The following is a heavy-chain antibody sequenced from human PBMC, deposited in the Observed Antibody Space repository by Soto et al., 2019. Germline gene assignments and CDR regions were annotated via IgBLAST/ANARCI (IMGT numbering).Heavy chain of an antibody. CDR1: GGSISSYY. CDR2: IYYSGST. Sequence: SETLSLTCTVSGGSISSYYWSWIRQPPGKGLEWIGYIYYSGSTNYNPSLKSRVTISVDTSKNQFSLKLSSVTAADTAVYYCARHYRAARPDRFDYWGQGTLVTVSS. V-gene: IGHV4-59*08. CDR3: ARHYRAARPDRFDY. J-gene: IGHJ4*02. D-gene: IGHD6-6*01.